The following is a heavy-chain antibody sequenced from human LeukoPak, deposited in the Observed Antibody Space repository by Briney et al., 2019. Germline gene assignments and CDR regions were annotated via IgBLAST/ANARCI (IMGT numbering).Heavy chain of an antibody. J-gene: IGHJ4*02. CDR1: GGSISSGSYY. V-gene: IGHV4-61*02. D-gene: IGHD3-22*01. CDR3: ARGRYYDSSGYYY. CDR2: IYTSGST. Sequence: SETLSLTCTVSGGSISSGSYYWNWIRQPAGKGLEWIGRIYTSGSTNYNPSLKSRVTISVDTSKNQFSLKLSSVTAADTAVYYCARGRYYDSSGYYYWGQGTLVTVSS.